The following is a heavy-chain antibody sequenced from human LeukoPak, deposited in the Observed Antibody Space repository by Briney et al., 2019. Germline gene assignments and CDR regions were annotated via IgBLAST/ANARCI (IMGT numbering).Heavy chain of an antibody. V-gene: IGHV3-48*01. J-gene: IGHJ4*02. CDR1: GFTFSSYS. D-gene: IGHD1-26*01. Sequence: GGSLRLSCAASGFTFSSYSMNWVRQAPGKGLEWVSYITSGSSTIYYADSVKDRFTISRDNAKNSLYLQMKSLRAEDTAVYYCARYSGGYLDYWGQGTLVTASS. CDR2: ITSGSSTI. CDR3: ARYSGGYLDY.